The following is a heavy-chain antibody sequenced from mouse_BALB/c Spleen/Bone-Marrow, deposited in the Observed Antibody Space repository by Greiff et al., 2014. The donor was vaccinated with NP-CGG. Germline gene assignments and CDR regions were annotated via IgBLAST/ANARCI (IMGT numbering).Heavy chain of an antibody. V-gene: IGHV1S29*02. CDR1: GYTFTDFN. D-gene: IGHD2-14*01. J-gene: IGHJ2*01. CDR2: ISPYIGGT. Sequence: EVQLQQSGPELVKPGASVKISCKASGYTFTDFNMHWVKQSHGKSHEWIGFISPYIGGTGYNQKFKSKATLTVDSSSSTAYMELRSLTSEDSAVYYCARGRRYDGPYFDYWGQGTTLTVSS. CDR3: ARGRRYDGPYFDY.